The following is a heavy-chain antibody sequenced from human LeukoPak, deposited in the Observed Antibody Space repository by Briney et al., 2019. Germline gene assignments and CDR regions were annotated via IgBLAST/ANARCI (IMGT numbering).Heavy chain of an antibody. CDR3: ARQSGYSSGWPFDY. D-gene: IGHD6-19*01. Sequence: SETLSLTCAVSGYSISSGYYWGWIRQPPGKGLEWIGSIYHSGSTYYNPSLKSRVTISVDTSKNQFSLKLSSVTAADTAVYYCARQSGYSSGWPFDYWGQGTLDTVSS. CDR1: GYSISSGYY. CDR2: IYHSGST. V-gene: IGHV4-38-2*01. J-gene: IGHJ4*02.